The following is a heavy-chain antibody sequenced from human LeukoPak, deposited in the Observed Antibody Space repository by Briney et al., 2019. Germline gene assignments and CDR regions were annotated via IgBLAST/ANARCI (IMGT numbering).Heavy chain of an antibody. CDR1: GFTFGTYR. J-gene: IGHJ4*02. Sequence: TGGSLRLSCAGPGFTFGTYRMNWVRQAPGKGLEWVSSISSSSSYIYYADSVKGRITISRDNAKNSLYLQMSRLRVEDTAVYYCARDKDVYFDYWGQGTLVTVSS. V-gene: IGHV3-21*01. CDR3: ARDKDVYFDY. CDR2: ISSSSSYI.